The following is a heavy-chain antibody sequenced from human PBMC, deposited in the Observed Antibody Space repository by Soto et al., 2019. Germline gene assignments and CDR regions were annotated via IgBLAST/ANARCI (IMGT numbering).Heavy chain of an antibody. CDR1: GGTFNGYY. CDR3: ASGGYREGSGSAFDI. V-gene: IGHV4-34*01. D-gene: IGHD3-10*01. J-gene: IGHJ3*02. Sequence: QVQLQQWGAGLLKPSETLSLTCAVYGGTFNGYYWSWIRQPPGKGLEWIGEINHSGNTNSIPSLKSRITISVDTSNDQFSLKLSSVSAADTAVYYCASGGYREGSGSAFDIWGQGKTVTVSS. CDR2: INHSGNT.